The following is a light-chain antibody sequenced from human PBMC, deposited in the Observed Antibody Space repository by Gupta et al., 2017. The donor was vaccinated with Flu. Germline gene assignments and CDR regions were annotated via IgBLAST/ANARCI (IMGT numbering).Light chain of an antibody. Sequence: PSCPPASVDDKVTITCRASQDISSYLAWYQQKPGKAPNLLIYAASTLESGVPSRFSGSGSGTEFTLTISSLQPEDFATYFCQQSNSYPPGIGGGTKVEIK. CDR1: QDISSY. J-gene: IGKJ4*01. V-gene: IGKV1-9*01. CDR3: QQSNSYPPG. CDR2: AAS.